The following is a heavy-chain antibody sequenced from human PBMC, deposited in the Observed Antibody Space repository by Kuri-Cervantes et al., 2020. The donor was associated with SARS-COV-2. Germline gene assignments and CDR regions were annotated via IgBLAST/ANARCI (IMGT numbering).Heavy chain of an antibody. CDR3: ARELTTIPYGMDV. CDR1: DASMTGSGHY. Sequence: SETLSLTCTVSDASMTGSGHYWSWIRQPPGKGLEWIGSMDYRGNTYYNPSLKSRVTISVHTSNNQFSLKLSSMAAADTAVYYCARELTTIPYGMDVWGQGTTVTVSS. J-gene: IGHJ6*02. V-gene: IGHV4-39*02. D-gene: IGHD4-11*01. CDR2: MDYRGNT.